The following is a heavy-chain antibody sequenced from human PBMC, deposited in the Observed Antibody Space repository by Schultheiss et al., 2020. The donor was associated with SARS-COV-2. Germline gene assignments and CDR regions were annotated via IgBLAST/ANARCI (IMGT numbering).Heavy chain of an antibody. J-gene: IGHJ4*02. Sequence: SQTLSLTCTVSGGSISSYYWSWIRQPPGKGLEWIGEINHSGSTNYNPSLKSRVTISVDTSKNQFSLKLSSVTAADTAVYYCARSRYGDLFDYWGQGTLVTVSS. CDR3: ARSRYGDLFDY. CDR2: INHSGST. D-gene: IGHD4-17*01. V-gene: IGHV4-34*01. CDR1: GGSISSYY.